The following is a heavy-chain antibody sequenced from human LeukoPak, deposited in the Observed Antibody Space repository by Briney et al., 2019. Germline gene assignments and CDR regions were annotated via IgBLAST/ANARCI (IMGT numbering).Heavy chain of an antibody. CDR2: ISYDGSNK. V-gene: IGHV3-30-3*01. D-gene: IGHD3-10*01. Sequence: GGSLRLSCAASGFTFSSYAMHWVRQAPGKGLEWVAVISYDGSNKYYADSVKGRFTISRDNSKNTLYLQMNSLRAEDTAVYYCVRDRGAADTYYYYGMDVWGQGTTVTVSS. J-gene: IGHJ6*02. CDR3: VRDRGAADTYYYYGMDV. CDR1: GFTFSSYA.